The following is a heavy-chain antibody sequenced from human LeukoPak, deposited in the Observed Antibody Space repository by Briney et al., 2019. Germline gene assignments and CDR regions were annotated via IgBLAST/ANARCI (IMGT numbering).Heavy chain of an antibody. D-gene: IGHD4-17*01. CDR2: IISHNGDT. CDR1: GFSFRSYG. CDR3: ARDRGFGDYVDDGADILDY. Sequence: ASVTVSCKTSGFSFRSYGVSWVRQAPGQGLEWMGWIISHNGDTELAQKFQGRVSLTTDTSTTTVFMELRSLTSDDTAVYYCARDRGFGDYVDDGADILDYWGQGTLVTVSS. V-gene: IGHV1-18*01. J-gene: IGHJ4*02.